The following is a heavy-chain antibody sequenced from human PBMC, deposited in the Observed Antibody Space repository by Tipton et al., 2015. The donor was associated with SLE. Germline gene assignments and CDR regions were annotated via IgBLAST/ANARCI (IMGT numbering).Heavy chain of an antibody. CDR3: AREGRRGQLALDY. J-gene: IGHJ4*02. CDR1: GGSISSSSYY. V-gene: IGHV4-39*07. D-gene: IGHD6-6*01. CDR2: INHSGST. Sequence: TLSLTCTVSGGSISSSSYYWGWIRQPPGKGLEWIGEINHSGSTKYNPSLKSRVTISVDTSKNQSSLKLSSVTAADTAVYYCAREGRRGQLALDYWGQGTLVTVSS.